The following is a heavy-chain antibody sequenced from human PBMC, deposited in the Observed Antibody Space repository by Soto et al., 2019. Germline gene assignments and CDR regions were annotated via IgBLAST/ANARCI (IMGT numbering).Heavy chain of an antibody. Sequence: QVQLVQSGAEVKKPGSSVKVSCKASGGTFSSYAISWVRQAPGQGLEWMGGIIPIFGTANYAQKVQGRVTITADESTSTAYMELSSLRSEDTAVYYCARESTIFTQTPPPMYYYYGMDVWGQGTTVTVSS. CDR2: IIPIFGTA. CDR1: GGTFSSYA. D-gene: IGHD3-9*01. V-gene: IGHV1-69*01. J-gene: IGHJ6*02. CDR3: ARESTIFTQTPPPMYYYYGMDV.